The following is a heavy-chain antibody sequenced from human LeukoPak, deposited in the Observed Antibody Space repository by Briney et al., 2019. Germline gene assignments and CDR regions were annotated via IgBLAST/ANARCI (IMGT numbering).Heavy chain of an antibody. CDR3: TTVGSAWNFDY. J-gene: IGHJ4*02. V-gene: IGHV3-15*01. D-gene: IGHD6-25*01. Sequence: PGGSLRLSCAASGFTFSSYSMNWVRQAPGKGLEWVGRIKSKRDGGTIDYAAPVKGRFTISRDDSKDTLYLQMNSLKIEDAAVYYCTTVGSAWNFDYWGQGTLVTVSS. CDR1: GFTFSSYS. CDR2: IKSKRDGGTI.